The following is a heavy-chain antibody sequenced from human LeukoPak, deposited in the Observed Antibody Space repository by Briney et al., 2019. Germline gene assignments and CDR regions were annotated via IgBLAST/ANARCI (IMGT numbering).Heavy chain of an antibody. CDR1: GFPFSRYW. V-gene: IGHV3-7*04. J-gene: IGHJ4*02. CDR3: ARLAAGSDYFDY. Sequence: PGGSLRLSCAASGFPFSRYWMSWVRQAPGKGLEWVANIKPDGSEKHYVDSVKGRFTFSRDNAKNSLYLQMNGLRVEDMAVYYCARLAAGSDYFDYWGQGTLVTVSS. CDR2: IKPDGSEK. D-gene: IGHD6-13*01.